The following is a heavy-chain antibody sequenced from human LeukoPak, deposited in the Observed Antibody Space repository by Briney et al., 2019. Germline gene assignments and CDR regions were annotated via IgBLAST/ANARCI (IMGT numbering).Heavy chain of an antibody. D-gene: IGHD1-26*01. J-gene: IGHJ6*02. CDR3: AKDLLDSGSLPAYYGMDV. Sequence: GGSLRLSCAASGFTFSNYWMTWVRQAPGKGLEWVANIKQDGSNKYYADSVKGRFTISRDNSKNTLYLQMNSLRAEDTAVYYCAKDLLDSGSLPAYYGMDVWGQGTTVTVSS. V-gene: IGHV3-7*01. CDR2: IKQDGSNK. CDR1: GFTFSNYW.